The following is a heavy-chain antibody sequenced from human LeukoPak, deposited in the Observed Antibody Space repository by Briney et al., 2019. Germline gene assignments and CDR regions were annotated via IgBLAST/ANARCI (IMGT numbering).Heavy chain of an antibody. CDR1: GGSISSYY. D-gene: IGHD3-10*01. V-gene: IGHV4-59*01. CDR2: IYYSGST. J-gene: IGHJ4*02. CDR3: AGGSGLTVDY. Sequence: SETLSLTCTVSGGSISSYYWSWIRQPPGKGLEWIGYIYYSGSTNYNPSLKSRATISVDTSKNQFSLKLSSVTAVDTALYYCAGGSGLTVDYWGQGNLVTVSS.